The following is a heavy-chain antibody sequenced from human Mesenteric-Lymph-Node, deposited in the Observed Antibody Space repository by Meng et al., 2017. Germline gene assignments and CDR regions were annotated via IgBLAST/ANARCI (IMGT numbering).Heavy chain of an antibody. CDR1: GGSVRSGIYY. Sequence: HLQDAGPGLVRPSVTLSLTCSVSGGSVRSGIYYWCWIRQPPGKGLEWIGYIYYSGATNYNPSLKSRVTISADTSKNQFSLNLKSMTAADTAVYYCARLDQALDYWGQGTLVTVSS. V-gene: IGHV4-61*01. CDR2: IYYSGAT. J-gene: IGHJ4*02. D-gene: IGHD3-9*01. CDR3: ARLDQALDY.